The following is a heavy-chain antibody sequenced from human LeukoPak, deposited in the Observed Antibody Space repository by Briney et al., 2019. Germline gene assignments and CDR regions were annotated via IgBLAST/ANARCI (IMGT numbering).Heavy chain of an antibody. J-gene: IGHJ3*02. CDR1: GFTFCSYA. CDR3: AKGARLTIFGVVIKSAFDI. D-gene: IGHD3-3*01. V-gene: IGHV3-23*01. Sequence: PGGSVTLSCAASGFTFCSYAMSWVRQAPGQGREWVSAISGSGGSTYYADSVKGRFTISRDNSKNTLYLQMNSLRAEDTAVYYCAKGARLTIFGVVIKSAFDIWGQGTMVTVSS. CDR2: ISGSGGST.